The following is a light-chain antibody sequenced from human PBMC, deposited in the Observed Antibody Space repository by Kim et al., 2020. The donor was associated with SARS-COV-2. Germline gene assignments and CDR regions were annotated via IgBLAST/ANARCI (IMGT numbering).Light chain of an antibody. J-gene: IGKJ2*01. V-gene: IGKV3-20*01. CDR3: QQYGSSPYT. CDR1: QSVSSNY. CDR2: GAS. Sequence: EIVLTQSPGTLSLSPGERATLSCRASQSVSSNYLTWYQQKPGQAPRLLIYGASSRATGIPDRFSGSGSGTDFTLTISGLEPEDFAVYYCQQYGSSPYTFGQETKLDI.